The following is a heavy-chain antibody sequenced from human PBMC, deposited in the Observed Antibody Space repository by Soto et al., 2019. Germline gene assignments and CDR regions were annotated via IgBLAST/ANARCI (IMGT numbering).Heavy chain of an antibody. CDR2: IIPIFPTP. J-gene: IGHJ6*02. V-gene: IGHV1-69*12. D-gene: IGHD2-15*01. CDR1: GGTFGNSA. Sequence: QVQLVQSGAEVKKPGSSVTVSCKASGGTFGNSAISWVRQAPGQGLEWMGGIIPIFPTPAYAQKFQGRVTITADESTTPAYMELTSLKSEDTAVYYCARDKDRQQLGGNYSYGIDVWGQGTTVTVSS. CDR3: ARDKDRQQLGGNYSYGIDV.